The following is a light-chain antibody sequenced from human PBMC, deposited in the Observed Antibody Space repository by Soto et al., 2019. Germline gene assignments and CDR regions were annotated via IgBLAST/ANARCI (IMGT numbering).Light chain of an antibody. Sequence: IQMTQSPSTLSGSVGDRVTITCRASQTISSWLAWYQQRPGKAPKLLIYKASTLKSGVPSRFSGSGSGTEFTLTISSLQPDDFATYYCQQYSSYWTFAQGTKVDIK. J-gene: IGKJ1*01. CDR1: QTISSW. V-gene: IGKV1-5*03. CDR3: QQYSSYWT. CDR2: KAS.